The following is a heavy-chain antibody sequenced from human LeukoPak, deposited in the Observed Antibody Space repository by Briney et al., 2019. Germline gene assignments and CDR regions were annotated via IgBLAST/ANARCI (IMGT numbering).Heavy chain of an antibody. D-gene: IGHD3-22*01. V-gene: IGHV5-51*01. CDR2: VYPSNSET. CDR3: ARVYYYDSSGYFARYYFDY. J-gene: IGHJ4*02. Sequence: GESLKLSCKGSGYRFTDYWIAWVRQMPGKGLEWMGIVYPSNSETRYSPSFQGQVTISADKSISTGYLQWSSLKASDTAMYYCARVYYYDSSGYFARYYFDYWGQGTLVTVSS. CDR1: GYRFTDYW.